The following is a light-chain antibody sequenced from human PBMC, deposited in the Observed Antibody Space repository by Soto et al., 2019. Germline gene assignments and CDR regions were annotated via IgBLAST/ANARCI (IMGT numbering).Light chain of an antibody. Sequence: QSVLTQPPSVSGAPGQRVTISCTGTSSNIGGGFDVQWYQQLPGAAPKLLIYTNNRRPSGVPDRFSGSKSGTSASLAITGLQAEDEADYYCQSYXGXXSXSVFGPGTKLTVL. V-gene: IGLV1-40*01. CDR3: QSYXGXXSXSV. J-gene: IGLJ1*01. CDR1: SSNIGGGFD. CDR2: TNN.